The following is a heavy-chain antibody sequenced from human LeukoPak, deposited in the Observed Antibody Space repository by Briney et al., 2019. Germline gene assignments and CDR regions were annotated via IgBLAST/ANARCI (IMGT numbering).Heavy chain of an antibody. CDR2: IYTRGST. J-gene: IGHJ3*02. Sequence: SESLSLTCTVSGGSINNYYRSWIRQPAGKGLEWIGRIYTRGSTNYNPSLKSRVTMSVDTSKNQFSLKLSSVTAADTAVYYCARGRYCSADICSGGDAFDIWGQGTMVSVSS. D-gene: IGHD2-15*01. CDR3: ARGRYCSADICSGGDAFDI. CDR1: GGSINNYY. V-gene: IGHV4-4*07.